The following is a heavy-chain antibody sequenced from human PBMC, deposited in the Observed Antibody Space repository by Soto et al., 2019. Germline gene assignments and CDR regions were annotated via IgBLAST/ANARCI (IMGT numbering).Heavy chain of an antibody. CDR3: ARARSYGDYDY. CDR1: GGSIISYY. CDR2: IYYSGST. D-gene: IGHD4-17*01. Sequence: PSETLSLTCTVSGGSIISYYWSWIRQPPGKGLEWIGYIYYSGSTNYNPSLKSRVTISVDTSKNQFSLKLSSVTAADTAVYYCARARSYGDYDYWGQGTLVTVSS. V-gene: IGHV4-59*01. J-gene: IGHJ4*02.